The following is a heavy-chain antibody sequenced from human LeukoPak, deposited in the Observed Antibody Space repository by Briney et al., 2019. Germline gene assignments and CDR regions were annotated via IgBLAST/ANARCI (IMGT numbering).Heavy chain of an antibody. J-gene: IGHJ5*02. CDR1: GYTFTSYY. D-gene: IGHD5-12*01. CDR3: ARAFGGYEGFDP. Sequence: GASVKVSCKASGYTFTSYYMHWVRQAPGQGLEWMGIINPSGGSTSYAQKFQGRVTMTRDTSASTVYMELSSLRSEDTAVYYCARAFGGYEGFDPWGQGTLVTVSS. V-gene: IGHV1-46*01. CDR2: INPSGGST.